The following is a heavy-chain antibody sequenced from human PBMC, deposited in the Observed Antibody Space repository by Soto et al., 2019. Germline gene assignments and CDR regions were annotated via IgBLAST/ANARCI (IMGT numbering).Heavy chain of an antibody. CDR1: GGSFSGYY. CDR3: ARDGAARPSRAFDI. J-gene: IGHJ3*02. V-gene: IGHV4-34*01. CDR2: INHSGST. D-gene: IGHD6-6*01. Sequence: SETLSLTCAVYGGSFSGYYWSWIRQPPGKGLEWIGEINHSGSTNYNPSLKGRVTISVDTSKNQFSLKLSSVTAADTAVYYCARDGAARPSRAFDIWGQGTMVTVSS.